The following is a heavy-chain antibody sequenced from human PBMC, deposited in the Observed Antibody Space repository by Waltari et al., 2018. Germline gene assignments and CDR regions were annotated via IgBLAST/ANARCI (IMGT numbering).Heavy chain of an antibody. CDR1: GFTFDDYA. D-gene: IGHD6-13*01. J-gene: IGHJ4*02. Sequence: EVQLVESGGGLVQPGRSLRLSCAASGFTFDDYAMPWVRQPPGKGLEWVSGISWNSGSIGYADSVKGRFTISRDNAKNSLYLQMNSLRAEDTALYYFAKDRGGYSSSWYDYWGQGTLVTVSS. V-gene: IGHV3-9*01. CDR3: AKDRGGYSSSWYDY. CDR2: ISWNSGSI.